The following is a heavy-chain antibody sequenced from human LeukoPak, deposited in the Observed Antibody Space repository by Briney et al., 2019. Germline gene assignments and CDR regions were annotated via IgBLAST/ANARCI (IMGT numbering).Heavy chain of an antibody. J-gene: IGHJ4*02. CDR2: INSDGSST. CDR3: ARDVRRGVVVSH. D-gene: IGHD3-22*01. V-gene: IGHV3-74*01. Sequence: QSGGSLRLSCAASGFTFSNYWMHWVRQAPGKGLVGVSRINSDGSSTSYADSLKGRFTISRDNAKNTLYLQMNSLRVEDAAVYYCARDVRRGVVVSHWGQGTLVTVSS. CDR1: GFTFSNYW.